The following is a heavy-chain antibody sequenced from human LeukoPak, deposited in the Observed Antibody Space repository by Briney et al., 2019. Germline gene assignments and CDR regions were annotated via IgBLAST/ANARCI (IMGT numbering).Heavy chain of an antibody. D-gene: IGHD2-2*01. V-gene: IGHV4-59*01. J-gene: IGHJ5*02. CDR3: ARDRSSTSPFNWFDP. CDR2: IYDSGST. CDR1: GGSISSYD. Sequence: SETLSLTCTVSGGSISSYDWSWIRQPPGKGLEWIGYIYDSGSTSYNPSLKSRVTISVDTSKNQFSLKVNSVTAADTAVYYCARDRSSTSPFNWFDPWGQGTLVTVSS.